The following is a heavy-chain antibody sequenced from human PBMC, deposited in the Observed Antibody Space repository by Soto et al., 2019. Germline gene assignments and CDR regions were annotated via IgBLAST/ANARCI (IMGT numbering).Heavy chain of an antibody. CDR2: ISGNGDST. CDR1: GFTFRSYA. CDR3: AREGGSYQLLSSYYYYYYGMDV. V-gene: IGHV3-64*04. D-gene: IGHD2-2*01. J-gene: IGHJ6*02. Sequence: GGSLRLSCAASGFTFRSYAMHWVRQAPGKGLEYVSAISGNGDSTYYADSVKDRFTISRDNSKNTLYLQMNSLRAEDTAVYYCAREGGSYQLLSSYYYYYYGMDVWGQGTTVTVSS.